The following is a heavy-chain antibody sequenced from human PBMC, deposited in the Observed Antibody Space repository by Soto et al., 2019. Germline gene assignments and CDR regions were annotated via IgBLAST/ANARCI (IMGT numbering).Heavy chain of an antibody. Sequence: ASVKVSCKASGYTLTNYAISWVRQAPGQGPEWMGWINTYNGNSNYAQKFQGRVTMTTDTSTTTSYMELRSLTSDDTAVYFCARDWKGAEGFDPWGQGTLVTVSS. CDR3: ARDWKGAEGFDP. CDR1: GYTLTNYA. CDR2: INTYNGNS. J-gene: IGHJ5*02. V-gene: IGHV1-18*01. D-gene: IGHD1-1*01.